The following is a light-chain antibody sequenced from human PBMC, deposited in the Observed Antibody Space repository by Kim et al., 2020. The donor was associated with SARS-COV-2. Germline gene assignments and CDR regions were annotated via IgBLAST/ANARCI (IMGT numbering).Light chain of an antibody. CDR3: QQYGSSLWT. V-gene: IGKV3-20*01. CDR1: QSVSSIY. J-gene: IGKJ1*01. CDR2: ATS. Sequence: EIVLTQSPGTLSLSPGERATLSCRASQSVSSIYLAWYQQKPGQAPRLLIYATSSRATGIPDRFSGSGSGTDFTLTISRLEPEDFAVYYCQQYGSSLWTFGQGTKVDIK.